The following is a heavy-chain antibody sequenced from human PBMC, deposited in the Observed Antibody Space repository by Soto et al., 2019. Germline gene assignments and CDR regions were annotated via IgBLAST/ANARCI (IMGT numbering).Heavy chain of an antibody. CDR1: GFTFSNYA. D-gene: IGHD5-12*01. CDR3: AKDSRYSDYVRAFDI. Sequence: EVQLLESGGGLVQPGESLRLSCAASGFTFSNYAMTWVRQAPGKGLEWVATISGGGYSTNHADSVKGRFTISRDYSKNPLYQEMNSLRAEDSAVYYGAKDSRYSDYVRAFDIWGQGTMVTVPS. J-gene: IGHJ3*02. CDR2: ISGGGYST. V-gene: IGHV3-23*01.